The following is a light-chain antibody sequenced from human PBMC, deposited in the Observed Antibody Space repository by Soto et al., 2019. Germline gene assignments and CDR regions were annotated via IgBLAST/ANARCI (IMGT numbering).Light chain of an antibody. J-gene: IGLJ2*01. CDR2: GDN. CDR1: SSNIGSFYD. CDR3: QSYDNSLNHVV. V-gene: IGLV1-40*01. Sequence: QSVLTQPPSVSGAPGQRVTIPCTGSSSNIGSFYDVHWYQQLPGTVPKLLIYGDNNRPSGVPDRFSGSKSGTAASLAITGLHAEDEADYYCQSYDNSLNHVVFGGGTKVTVL.